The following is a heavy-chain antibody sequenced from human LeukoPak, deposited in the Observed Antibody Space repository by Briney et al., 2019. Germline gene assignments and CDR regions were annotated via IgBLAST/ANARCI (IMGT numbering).Heavy chain of an antibody. CDR3: AREAGTHGRYFDY. V-gene: IGHV4-4*09. Sequence: KPSETLSLTCTVSGGSISSYYWSWIRQPPGKGLEWIGYIYTSGSTNYNPSLKSRVTISVDTSKNQFSLKPSSVTAADTAVYYCAREAGTHGRYFDYWGQGTLVTVSS. D-gene: IGHD1/OR15-1a*01. J-gene: IGHJ4*02. CDR2: IYTSGST. CDR1: GGSISSYY.